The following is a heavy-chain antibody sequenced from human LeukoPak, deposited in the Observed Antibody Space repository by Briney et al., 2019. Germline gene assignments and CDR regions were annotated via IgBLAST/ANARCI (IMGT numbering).Heavy chain of an antibody. V-gene: IGHV4-4*02. CDR2: IYHSGST. Sequence: PSETLSLPCAASGASITSSNWGSGVRQPPGQGLEGIGEIYHSGSTNYNPSLKSRVTISVDKSKNQFSLKLTSVTAADTAVYYCAIYHSGGYTSYFDYWGQGSLVTVSS. CDR3: AIYHSGGYTSYFDY. CDR1: GASITSSNW. D-gene: IGHD3-22*01. J-gene: IGHJ4*02.